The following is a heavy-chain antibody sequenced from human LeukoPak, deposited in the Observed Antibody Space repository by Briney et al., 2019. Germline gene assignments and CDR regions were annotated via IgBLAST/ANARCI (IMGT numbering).Heavy chain of an antibody. CDR2: IYPRDGST. CDR1: GYTFTSNY. V-gene: IGHV1-46*01. CDR3: ARDQEGFDY. Sequence: ASVKVSCKASGYTFTSNYIHWVRQAPRQRLEWMGMIYPRDGSTSYAQKFQGRVTVTRDTSTSTVHMELSGLRSEDTAVYYCARDQEGFDYWGQGTLVAVSS. J-gene: IGHJ4*02.